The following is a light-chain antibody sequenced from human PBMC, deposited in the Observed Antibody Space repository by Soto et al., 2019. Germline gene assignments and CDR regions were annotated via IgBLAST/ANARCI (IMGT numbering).Light chain of an antibody. V-gene: IGLV2-8*01. CDR2: EVS. J-gene: IGLJ2*01. CDR1: SSDIGAYNY. CDR3: TSYRSSYAGFKV. Sequence: QSGLTQPPSASGSPGQSVAISCAGTSSDIGAYNYVSWYQQHPGKAPKLIIYEVSKRPSGVPDRFSGSKSGNTASLTVSGLQADDEADYYCTSYRSSYAGFKVFGGGTKL.